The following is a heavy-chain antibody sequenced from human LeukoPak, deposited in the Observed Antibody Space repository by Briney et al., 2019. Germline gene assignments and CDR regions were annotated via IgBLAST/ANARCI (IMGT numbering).Heavy chain of an antibody. CDR1: GGSFSGYY. J-gene: IGHJ4*02. CDR2: INHSGST. V-gene: IGHV4-34*01. Sequence: SETLSLTCAVSGGSFSGYYWSWIRQPPGKGLEWIGEINHSGSTNYNPSLKSRVTISVDTSKNQFSLKLSSVTAADTAVYYCARGIAAAGTVFDYWGQGTLVTVSS. CDR3: ARGIAAAGTVFDY. D-gene: IGHD6-13*01.